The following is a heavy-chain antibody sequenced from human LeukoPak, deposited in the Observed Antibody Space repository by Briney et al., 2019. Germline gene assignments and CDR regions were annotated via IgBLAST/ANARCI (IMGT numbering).Heavy chain of an antibody. CDR3: ARVPLAYCGGDCYSPQNWFDP. CDR2: TYYRSKWYN. V-gene: IGHV6-1*01. J-gene: IGHJ5*02. CDR1: GDSVSSNSAA. Sequence: SQTLSLTCAISGDSVSSNSAAWNWIRQSPSRGLEWLGRTYYRSKWYNDYAVSVKSRITINPDTSKNQFSLQLNSVTPEDTAVYYCARVPLAYCGGDCYSPQNWFDPWGQGTLVTVSS. D-gene: IGHD2-21*02.